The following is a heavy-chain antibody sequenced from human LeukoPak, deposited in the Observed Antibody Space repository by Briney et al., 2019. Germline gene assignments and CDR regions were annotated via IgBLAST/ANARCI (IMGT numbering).Heavy chain of an antibody. D-gene: IGHD4-11*01. CDR3: AKDLRTTPDY. Sequence: GGSLRLSCAASEFTFSNYGMHWVRQAPGKGLEWVAFTRYDGNNKYYADSVKGRFTTSRDNSMNTLYLQMNNLRAEDTAVYYCAKDLRTTPDYWGQGTPVTVSS. J-gene: IGHJ4*02. CDR2: TRYDGNNK. CDR1: EFTFSNYG. V-gene: IGHV3-30*02.